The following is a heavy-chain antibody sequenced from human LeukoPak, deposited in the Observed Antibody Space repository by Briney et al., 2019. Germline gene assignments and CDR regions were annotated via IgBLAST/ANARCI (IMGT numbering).Heavy chain of an antibody. V-gene: IGHV1-46*01. CDR3: ARGYDFWSGYSAHYFDY. Sequence: GASVKASCKASGYTFTSYYMNWVRQAPGQGLEWMGIINPSVGGISYAQKFQGRVTMTSDTSTSTVYMDLSSLGSEDTAVYYCARGYDFWSGYSAHYFDYWGQGTLVTVSS. CDR1: GYTFTSYY. J-gene: IGHJ4*02. D-gene: IGHD3-3*01. CDR2: INPSVGGI.